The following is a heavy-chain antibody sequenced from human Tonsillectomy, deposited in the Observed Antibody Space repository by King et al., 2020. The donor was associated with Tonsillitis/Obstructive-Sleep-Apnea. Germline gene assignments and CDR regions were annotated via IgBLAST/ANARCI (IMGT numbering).Heavy chain of an antibody. Sequence: VQLVESGGGLVQPGGSLRLSCAASGFTFSSYWMSWVRRAPGKGVEWLANIKQDGSDKNYVDSVKGRFTITRDNAKNSLYLQMNSLRVEDTAVYYGARDLVSGQHLRWFDPWGQGTLVTVSS. J-gene: IGHJ5*02. CDR3: ARDLVSGQHLRWFDP. CDR2: IKQDGSDK. D-gene: IGHD2-21*02. CDR1: GFTFSSYW. V-gene: IGHV3-7*04.